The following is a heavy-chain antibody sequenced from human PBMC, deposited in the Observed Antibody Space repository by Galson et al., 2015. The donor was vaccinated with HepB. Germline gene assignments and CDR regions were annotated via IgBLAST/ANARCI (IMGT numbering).Heavy chain of an antibody. J-gene: IGHJ4*02. V-gene: IGHV3-21*01. CDR1: GFTFPTYT. CDR2: ITPSSNRI. CDR3: ARDHSPNCDSWSGCYGVFDY. Sequence: SLRLSCAASGFTFPTYTMNWVRQAPGKGLEWVSSITPSSNRISYAESVKGRFTISRDNAKNSLFLQMNSLRAEDTAVYYCARDHSPNCDSWSGCYGVFDYWGQGTLVTVSS. D-gene: IGHD3-3*01.